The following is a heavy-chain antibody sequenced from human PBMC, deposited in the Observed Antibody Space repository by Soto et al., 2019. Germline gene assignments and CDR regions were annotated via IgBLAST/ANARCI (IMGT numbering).Heavy chain of an antibody. CDR2: IVVGSGNT. V-gene: IGHV1-58*01. CDR3: AAPSLNYYYGMDV. Sequence: QMQLVQSGLEVKKPGTSVKVSCKASGFTFTSSAVQWVRQARGQRLEWIGWIVVGSGNTNYAQKFQERVTITRDMSTSTAYMELSSLRSEDTAVYYCAAPSLNYYYGMDVWGQGTTVTVSS. J-gene: IGHJ6*02. D-gene: IGHD2-15*01. CDR1: GFTFTSSA.